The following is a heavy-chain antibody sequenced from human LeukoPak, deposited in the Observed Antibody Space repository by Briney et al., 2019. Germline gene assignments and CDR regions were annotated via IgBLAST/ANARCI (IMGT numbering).Heavy chain of an antibody. Sequence: ASVKVSCKASGFTITDYFIHWVRQAPGQGLEWMGWINPKSGGTHCAQKFQGRVTMTRDLSMTTAYVELSSLKSDDTAVYYCARYEPLLRYFQHWGQGTLVTVSS. CDR2: INPKSGGT. D-gene: IGHD3-16*01. CDR3: ARYEPLLRYFQH. CDR1: GFTITDYF. V-gene: IGHV1-2*02. J-gene: IGHJ1*01.